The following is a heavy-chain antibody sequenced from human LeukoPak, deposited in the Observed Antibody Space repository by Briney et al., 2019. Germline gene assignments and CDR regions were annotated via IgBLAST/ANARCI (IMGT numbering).Heavy chain of an antibody. V-gene: IGHV1-69*04. Sequence: VASVKVSCKASGGTFSSYAISWVRQAPGQGLEWMGRIIPILGIANYAQKFQGRVTITVDKSTSTAYMELSSLRSEDTAVYYCASTIGADPYYFDYWGQGTLVTVSS. D-gene: IGHD3-3*01. CDR2: IIPILGIA. CDR3: ASTIGADPYYFDY. J-gene: IGHJ4*02. CDR1: GGTFSSYA.